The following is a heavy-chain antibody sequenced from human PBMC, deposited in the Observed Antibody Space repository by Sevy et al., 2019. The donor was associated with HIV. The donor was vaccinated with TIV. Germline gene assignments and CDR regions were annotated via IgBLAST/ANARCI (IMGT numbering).Heavy chain of an antibody. J-gene: IGHJ4*02. Sequence: GGSLRLSCAASGFTFSAYSMNWVRQAPGKGLEWVSYISSSSGTIYYADSVKGQFTISRDNSKNSLYLQMNNLRAEDTAVYYCAREGCTKPHDYWGQGTLVTVSS. CDR2: ISSSSGTI. CDR3: AREGCTKPHDY. V-gene: IGHV3-48*01. CDR1: GFTFSAYS. D-gene: IGHD2-8*01.